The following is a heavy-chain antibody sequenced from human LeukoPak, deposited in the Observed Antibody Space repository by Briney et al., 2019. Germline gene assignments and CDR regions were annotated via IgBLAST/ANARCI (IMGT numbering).Heavy chain of an antibody. CDR1: GFTFRSYA. CDR2: MSSDSSFI. V-gene: IGHV3-48*04. J-gene: IGHJ3*02. CDR3: AKDQYQYQLILGNAFDI. Sequence: HPGGSLRLSCVASGFTFRSYAMNWVRQAPGKGLEWVSYMSSDSSFINYADSVKGRFTISRDNAKNSLFLQMDSLRAEDTAVYYCAKDQYQYQLILGNAFDIWGQGTMVTVSS. D-gene: IGHD2-2*01.